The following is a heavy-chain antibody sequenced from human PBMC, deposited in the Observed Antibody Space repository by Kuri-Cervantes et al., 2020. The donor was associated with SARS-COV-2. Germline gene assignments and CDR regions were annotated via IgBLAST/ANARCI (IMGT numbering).Heavy chain of an antibody. CDR3: ARVDCSSTSCYYDY. J-gene: IGHJ4*02. D-gene: IGHD2-2*01. Sequence: GGSLRLSCAASGFTFSSYWMSWVRQAPGKGLEWVANIKQDGSEKYYVDSVKGRFTISRENAKNSLYLQMNSLRAGDTAVYYCARVDCSSTSCYYDYWGQGTLVTVSS. CDR1: GFTFSSYW. CDR2: IKQDGSEK. V-gene: IGHV3-7*02.